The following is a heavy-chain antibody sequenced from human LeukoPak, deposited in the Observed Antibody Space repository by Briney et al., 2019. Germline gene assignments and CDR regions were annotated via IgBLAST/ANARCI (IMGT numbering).Heavy chain of an antibody. CDR3: ASTNYYDSSVDY. CDR2: IYYSGST. J-gene: IGHJ4*02. CDR1: GGSISSSSYY. D-gene: IGHD3-22*01. V-gene: IGHV4-39*01. Sequence: SETLSLTCTVSGGSISSSSYYWGWIRQPPGKGLEWIGSIYYSGSTYYNPSLKSRVTISVDTSKNQFSLKLSSVTAADTAVYYCASTNYYDSSVDYWGQGTLVTVSS.